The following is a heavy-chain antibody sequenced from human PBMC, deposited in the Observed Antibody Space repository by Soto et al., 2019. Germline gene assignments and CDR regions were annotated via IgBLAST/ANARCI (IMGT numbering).Heavy chain of an antibody. J-gene: IGHJ4*02. CDR1: GGSISSGDYY. Sequence: SETLSLTCTVSGGSISSGDYYWSWIRQPPGKGLEWIGYIYYSGSTYYNPSLKSRVTISIDTSKNQFSLKLSSVTAADTAVYYCARTYYYDSSGYSYYFDYWGQGTLVTVSS. V-gene: IGHV4-30-4*01. CDR2: IYYSGST. D-gene: IGHD3-22*01. CDR3: ARTYYYDSSGYSYYFDY.